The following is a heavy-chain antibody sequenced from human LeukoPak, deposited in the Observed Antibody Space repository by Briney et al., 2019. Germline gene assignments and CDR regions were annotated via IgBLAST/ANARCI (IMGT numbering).Heavy chain of an antibody. V-gene: IGHV1-8*01. D-gene: IGHD6-6*01. CDR2: MNPNSGNT. CDR3: ARGDDEYSSSHGDY. Sequence: ASVKVSCKASGYTFTSYDINWVRQATGQGLEWMGWMNPNSGNTGYAQKLQGRVTMTTDTSTSTAYMELRSLRSDDTAVYYCARGDDEYSSSHGDYWGQGTLVTVSS. J-gene: IGHJ4*02. CDR1: GYTFTSYD.